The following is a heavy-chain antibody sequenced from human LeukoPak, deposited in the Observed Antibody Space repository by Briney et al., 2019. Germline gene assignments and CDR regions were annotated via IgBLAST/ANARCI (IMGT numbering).Heavy chain of an antibody. J-gene: IGHJ2*01. D-gene: IGHD6-13*01. V-gene: IGHV3-53*01. CDR3: ARPGSSWSTYWYFDL. CDR2: IHAGGTT. CDR1: GFTVSSNY. Sequence: GGSLRLSCAASGFTVSSNYMSWVRQAPGKGLEWVSLIHAGGTTDYADSVRGRFSISRDNSKNTLYLQMNSLRADDTAIYYCARPGSSWSTYWYFDLWGRGTLVPVSS.